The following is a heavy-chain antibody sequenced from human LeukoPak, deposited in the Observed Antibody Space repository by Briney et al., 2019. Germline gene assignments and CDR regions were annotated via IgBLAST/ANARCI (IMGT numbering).Heavy chain of an antibody. Sequence: GASVKVTCKASGHTFTNYHIHWVRQAPGQGVEWMGAVYATGGVAINTQTFPVRVTMTRDTSTGTVYMDLSSLRFEDTAIYYCATEAPRSYYFDYWGQGIQVTVSS. J-gene: IGHJ4*02. CDR2: VYATGGVA. CDR3: ATEAPRSYYFDY. CDR1: GHTFTNYH. V-gene: IGHV1-46*01.